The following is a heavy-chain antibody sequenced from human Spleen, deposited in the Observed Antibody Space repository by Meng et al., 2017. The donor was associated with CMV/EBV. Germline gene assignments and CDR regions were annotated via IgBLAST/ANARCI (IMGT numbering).Heavy chain of an antibody. V-gene: IGHV1-69*05. CDR2: IVPIFRTM. CDR1: YA. D-gene: IGHD2-2*01. CDR3: ARAQAQGFVVVPGTGHYNWFDP. Sequence: YAFTWVRQAPGQGLECLGGIVPIFRTMIYGQKFQGRVTLTTDTSTSTAYMELRSLTSDDTAVYYCARAQAQGFVVVPGTGHYNWFDPWGQGTLVTVSS. J-gene: IGHJ5*02.